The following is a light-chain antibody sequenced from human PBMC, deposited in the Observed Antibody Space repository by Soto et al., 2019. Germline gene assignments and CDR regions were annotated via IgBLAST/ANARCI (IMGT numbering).Light chain of an antibody. CDR1: ISDVGGYNF. CDR2: DVS. J-gene: IGLJ1*01. V-gene: IGLV2-14*03. Sequence: QSALTQPASVSGSPGQSITIFCTGTISDVGGYNFVSWYQQYPGKAPKLMICDVSNRPSGVSNRFSGSKSGNTASLTISGLQAEDEADYYCSSFTGRNYVFGTGTKVTVL. CDR3: SSFTGRNYV.